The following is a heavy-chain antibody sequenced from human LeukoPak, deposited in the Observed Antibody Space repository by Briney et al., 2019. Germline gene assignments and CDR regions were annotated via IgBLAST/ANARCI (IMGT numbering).Heavy chain of an antibody. CDR2: ISSSGSTI. V-gene: IGHV3-48*03. J-gene: IGHJ5*02. D-gene: IGHD3-10*01. CDR3: ARDLAAYYYGSGSPRGWFDP. Sequence: GGSLRLSCAASGFTFSSYEMNWVRQAPGKGLEWVSYISSSGSTIYYADSVKGRFTISRDNAKNSLYLQMNSLRAEDTAVYYCARDLAAYYYGSGSPRGWFDPWGQGTLVTVSS. CDR1: GFTFSSYE.